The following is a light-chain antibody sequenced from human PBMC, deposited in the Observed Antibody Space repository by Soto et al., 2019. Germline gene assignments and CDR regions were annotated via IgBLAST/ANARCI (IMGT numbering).Light chain of an antibody. CDR1: SSDVGGYNY. CDR3: SSYTSSSTHYV. V-gene: IGLV2-14*01. Sequence: QSALTQPASVSGSPGQSITISCTGTSSDVGGYNYVSWYQQHPGKAPKLMIYDVSNRPSGVFNRFCGSKSGNTASLTISGVQAEDEADYKFSSYTSSSTHYVFGTWNKLTVL. J-gene: IGLJ1*01. CDR2: DVS.